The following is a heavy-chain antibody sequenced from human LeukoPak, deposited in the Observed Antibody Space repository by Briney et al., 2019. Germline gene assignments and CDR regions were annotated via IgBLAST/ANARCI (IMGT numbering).Heavy chain of an antibody. CDR1: GFTVSSNY. CDR2: IYSGGST. J-gene: IGHJ4*02. D-gene: IGHD2-2*02. CDR3: ARGRPEIPAAIRKVFDY. V-gene: IGHV3-66*01. Sequence: GGSLRLSCAASGFTVSSNYMSWVRQAPGKGLEWVSVIYSGGSTYYADSVKGRFTISRDNSKNTLYLQMNSLRAEDTAVYYCARGRPEIPAAIRKVFDYWGQGTLVTVSS.